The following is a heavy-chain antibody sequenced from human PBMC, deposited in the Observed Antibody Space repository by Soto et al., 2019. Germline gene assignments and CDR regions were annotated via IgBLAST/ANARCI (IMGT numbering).Heavy chain of an antibody. CDR2: IIPIFGTA. Sequence: QVELVQSGAEVKKPGSSVKVSCQASEDTFRNYAISWVRQAPGQGLEWMRGIIPIFGTANYAQKFQGRVTITADTSANTVYLVQSSLRSEYTAVYYCASTKYDSSAYYYWYLGLWGRGTLVTVSS. CDR3: ASTKYDSSAYYYWYLGL. CDR1: EDTFRNYA. D-gene: IGHD3-22*01. V-gene: IGHV1-69*06. J-gene: IGHJ2*01.